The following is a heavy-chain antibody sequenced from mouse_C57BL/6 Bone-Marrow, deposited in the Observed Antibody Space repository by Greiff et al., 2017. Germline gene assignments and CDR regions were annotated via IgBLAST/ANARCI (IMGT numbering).Heavy chain of an antibody. CDR2: IYPGNGDT. D-gene: IGHD2-3*01. CDR3: ARDAGSWFAY. J-gene: IGHJ3*01. Sequence: QVQLQQSGAELVRPGASVKMSCKASGYTFTSYNMHWVKQTPRQGLEWIGAIYPGNGDTSYNQKFKGKATLPVDTSSSTAYMTLRSLTSAHSAVYFCARDAGSWFAYWGQGTLVTVSA. V-gene: IGHV1-12*01. CDR1: GYTFTSYN.